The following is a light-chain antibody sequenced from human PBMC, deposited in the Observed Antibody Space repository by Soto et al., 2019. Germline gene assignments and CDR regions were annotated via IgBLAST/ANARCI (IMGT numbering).Light chain of an antibody. Sequence: DVVMTQSPLSLPVTLGQPASISCRSSQSLIHSDGDTYLNWFQQRPGQSPRRLIYKVSDRDSGVPDRFSGSGSGTDFTLKISRVEAEDVGFYYCMQGTHWPWTFDQGTEVEIK. CDR3: MQGTHWPWT. J-gene: IGKJ1*01. CDR1: QSLIHSDGDTY. V-gene: IGKV2-30*02. CDR2: KVS.